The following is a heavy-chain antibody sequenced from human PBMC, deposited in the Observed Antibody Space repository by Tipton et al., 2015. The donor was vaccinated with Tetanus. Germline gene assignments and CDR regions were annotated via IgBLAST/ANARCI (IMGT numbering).Heavy chain of an antibody. CDR3: ARGGAGGITIFGVVINYFDY. CDR1: GFTFSSYG. Sequence: SLRLSCAASGFTFSSYGMHWVRQAPGKGLEWVSYISSSSSTIYYADSVKGRFTISRDNAKNSLYLQMNSLRDEDTAVYYCARGGAGGITIFGVVINYFDYWGQGTLVTVSS. J-gene: IGHJ4*02. CDR2: ISSSSSTI. V-gene: IGHV3-48*02. D-gene: IGHD3-3*01.